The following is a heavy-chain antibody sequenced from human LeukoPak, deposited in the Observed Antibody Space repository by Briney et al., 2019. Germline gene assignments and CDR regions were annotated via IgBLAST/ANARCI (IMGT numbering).Heavy chain of an antibody. D-gene: IGHD6-13*01. CDR3: ARDLWGIAAAGFDP. J-gene: IGHJ5*02. CDR1: GFTFSNYE. Sequence: GGSLRLSCAASGFTFSNYEMHWVRRAPGKGLEWVSSISSSSSYIYYADSVKGRFTISRDNAKNSLYLQMNSLRAEDTAVYYCARDLWGIAAAGFDPWGQGTLVTVSS. CDR2: ISSSSSYI. V-gene: IGHV3-21*01.